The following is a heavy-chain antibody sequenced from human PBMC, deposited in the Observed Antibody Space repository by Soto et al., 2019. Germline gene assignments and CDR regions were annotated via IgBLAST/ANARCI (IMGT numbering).Heavy chain of an antibody. J-gene: IGHJ6*02. Sequence: GESLKISCKGSGYSFAGYWITWVRQKPGKGLEWMGRIDPSDSQTYYSPSFRGHVTISATKSITTVFLQWSSLRASDTAMYYCARHAGSYYDSSGYYPYYYYGMDVWGQGTTVTVSS. V-gene: IGHV5-10-1*01. CDR2: IDPSDSQT. CDR1: GYSFAGYW. CDR3: ARHAGSYYDSSGYYPYYYYGMDV. D-gene: IGHD3-22*01.